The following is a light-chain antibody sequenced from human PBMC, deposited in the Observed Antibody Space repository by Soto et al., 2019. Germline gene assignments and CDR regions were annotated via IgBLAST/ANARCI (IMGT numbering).Light chain of an antibody. J-gene: IGKJ5*01. CDR3: QQRHMWPIT. Sequence: EVVLTQSPVTLSLSPGERATLSCRASQSFRGLLAWYQQKPGQAPRLLIHDAYNRATGIPPRFSGSGSGTDFTLTISSLEPEDSAVYYCQQRHMWPITFGQGRRLEI. V-gene: IGKV3-11*01. CDR2: DAY. CDR1: QSFRGL.